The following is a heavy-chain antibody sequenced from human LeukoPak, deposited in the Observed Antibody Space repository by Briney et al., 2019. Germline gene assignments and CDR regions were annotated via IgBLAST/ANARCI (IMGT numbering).Heavy chain of an antibody. CDR1: GFIFDDYA. CDR3: ARGWRFDI. J-gene: IGHJ3*02. D-gene: IGHD2-15*01. Sequence: GGSLRLSCAASGFIFDDYAMHWVRHAPGKGLEWVSGISWNSGSIGYADSVKGRFTISRDNAKNSLYLQMNSLRAEDTAVYYCARGWRFDIWGQGTMVTVSS. CDR2: ISWNSGSI. V-gene: IGHV3-9*01.